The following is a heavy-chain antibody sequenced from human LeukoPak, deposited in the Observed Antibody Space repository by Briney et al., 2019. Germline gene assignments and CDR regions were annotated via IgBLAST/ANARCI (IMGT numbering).Heavy chain of an antibody. CDR1: GFTFSTYA. Sequence: GGFLRLSCAASGFTFSTYAFHWVRQAPGKGLEHISTIGVNGGNTFSANSVNGRFSISRDNSMGTLYLQMGSLRTGDTAVYYCARGRGIFRVNDAFDLWGQGTMVTVSS. D-gene: IGHD2-15*01. CDR2: IGVNGGNT. V-gene: IGHV3-64*01. CDR3: ARGRGIFRVNDAFDL. J-gene: IGHJ3*01.